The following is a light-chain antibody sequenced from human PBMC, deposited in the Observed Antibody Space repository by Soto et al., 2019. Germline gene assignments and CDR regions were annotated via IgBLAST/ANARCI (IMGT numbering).Light chain of an antibody. V-gene: IGLV2-14*01. CDR2: DVS. CDR1: SSDVGNYNY. J-gene: IGLJ1*01. Sequence: QSALTQPASVSGSPGQSITISCTGTSSDVGNYNYVSWYQQHPGKAPKLMIYDVSNRPSGISNRFSGSNFGNTASLTISGLEAEDEADYYCSSYTSSSTFVFATGTKVTVL. CDR3: SSYTSSSTFV.